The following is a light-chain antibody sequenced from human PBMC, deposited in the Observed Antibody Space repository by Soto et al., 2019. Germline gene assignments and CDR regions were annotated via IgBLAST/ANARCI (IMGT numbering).Light chain of an antibody. CDR1: SSDVGGYNY. V-gene: IGLV2-14*01. Sequence: QSVLTQPASVSGSPGQSITISCTGTSSDVGGYNYVSWYQQHPGKAPKLMIYEVSNRPSGVSNRFSGSKSGNTASLTISGLQAEDEAHYHCCSYAGSRTFVFGGGTQLTVL. CDR2: EVS. CDR3: CSYAGSRTFV. J-gene: IGLJ3*02.